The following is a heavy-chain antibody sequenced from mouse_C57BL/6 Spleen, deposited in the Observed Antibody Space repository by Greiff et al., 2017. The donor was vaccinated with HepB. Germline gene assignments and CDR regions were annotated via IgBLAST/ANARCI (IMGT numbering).Heavy chain of an antibody. CDR1: GYTFTSYG. J-gene: IGHJ3*01. CDR2: IYPRSGNT. CDR3: ARSWDSSGYVWFAY. V-gene: IGHV1-81*01. Sequence: QVQLQQSGAELARPGASVKLSCKASGYTFTSYGISWVKQRTGQGLEWIGEIYPRSGNTYYNEKFKGKATLTADKSSSTAYMELRSLTSEDSAVYFCARSWDSSGYVWFAYWGQGTLVTVSA. D-gene: IGHD3-2*02.